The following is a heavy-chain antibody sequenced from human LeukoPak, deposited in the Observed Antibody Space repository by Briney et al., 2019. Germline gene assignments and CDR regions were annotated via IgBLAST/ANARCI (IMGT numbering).Heavy chain of an antibody. D-gene: IGHD2-2*01. CDR3: ARGVVPAATAHFDY. CDR2: ISYDGSNK. V-gene: IGHV3-30*03. Sequence: PGGSLRLSCAASGFTFSSYGMHWVRQAPGKGLEWVAVISYDGSNKYYADSVKGRFTISRDNSKNTLYLQMNSLRAEDTAVYYCARGVVPAATAHFDYWGQGTLVTVSS. CDR1: GFTFSSYG. J-gene: IGHJ4*02.